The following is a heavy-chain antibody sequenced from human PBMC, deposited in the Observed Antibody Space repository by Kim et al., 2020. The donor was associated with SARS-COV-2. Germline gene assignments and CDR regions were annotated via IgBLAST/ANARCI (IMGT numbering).Heavy chain of an antibody. CDR2: T. V-gene: IGHV3-23*01. Sequence: TFYADSVKGRFTISRDNSKNTLYLQMDSRRAEDTAVYYSAKEGNAVAGPYWGQGTLVTVSS. D-gene: IGHD6-19*01. CDR3: AKEGNAVAGPY. J-gene: IGHJ4*02.